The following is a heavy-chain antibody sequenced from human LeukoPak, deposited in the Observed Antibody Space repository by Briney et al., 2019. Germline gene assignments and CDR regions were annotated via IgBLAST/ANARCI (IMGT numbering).Heavy chain of an antibody. CDR1: GYTFTGYY. D-gene: IGHD6-19*01. CDR2: INPNSGGT. Sequence: VASVKVSCKASGYTFTGYYMHWVRQAPGQGLEWMGWINPNSGGTNYAQKFQGRVTMTRDTSISTAYMELSRLRSDDTAVCYCARVDSSGWAFDYWGQGTLVTVSS. V-gene: IGHV1-2*02. J-gene: IGHJ4*02. CDR3: ARVDSSGWAFDY.